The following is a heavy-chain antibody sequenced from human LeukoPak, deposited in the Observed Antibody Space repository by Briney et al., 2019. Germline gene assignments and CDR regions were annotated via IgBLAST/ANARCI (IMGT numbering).Heavy chain of an antibody. J-gene: IGHJ4*02. D-gene: IGHD3-22*01. Sequence: GGSLRLSCVASGFTLRSYVMNWVRQAPGKGLEWVANIKQDGSEKYYVDSVKGRFTISRDNAKNSLYLQMNSLRAEDTALYYCARRVYYYDTSPTLLGMGFDYWGQGTLVTVSS. CDR3: ARRVYYYDTSPTLLGMGFDY. CDR2: IKQDGSEK. V-gene: IGHV3-7*03. CDR1: GFTLRSYV.